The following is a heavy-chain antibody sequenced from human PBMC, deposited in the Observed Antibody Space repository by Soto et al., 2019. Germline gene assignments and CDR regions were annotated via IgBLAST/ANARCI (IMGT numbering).Heavy chain of an antibody. Sequence: EVQLVESGGGLVQPGRSLRLSCAVSGFTFDDYAMHWVRQAPGKGLGWVSGLSWNGDYRGYGDSVKGRFPISRDNTKNPLYLQMTSLRAEDTALYYCAKGTRSSYYYGMDVWGQGTTVTVSS. V-gene: IGHV3-9*01. CDR1: GFTFDDYA. J-gene: IGHJ6*02. CDR2: LSWNGDYR. D-gene: IGHD6-6*01. CDR3: AKGTRSSYYYGMDV.